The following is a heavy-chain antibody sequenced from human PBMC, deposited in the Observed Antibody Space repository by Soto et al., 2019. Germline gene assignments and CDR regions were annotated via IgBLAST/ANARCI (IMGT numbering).Heavy chain of an antibody. V-gene: IGHV3-33*01. CDR3: TTDSGGAPFDY. Sequence: GGSLRLSCTASGFIFSIYGMHWFRQAPGKGLEWVAVIWNDGVTKDYADSVKGRFTISRDNSQNTLFLLMNSLRVEDTAVYYCTTDSGGAPFDYWGQGTVVTVS. CDR2: IWNDGVTK. CDR1: GFIFSIYG. J-gene: IGHJ4*02. D-gene: IGHD1-26*01.